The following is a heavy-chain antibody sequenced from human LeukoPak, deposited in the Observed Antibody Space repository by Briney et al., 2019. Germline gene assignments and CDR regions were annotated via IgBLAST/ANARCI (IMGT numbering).Heavy chain of an antibody. Sequence: ASVKVSCEASGYTFTSSALNWVRQAPGQGLEWMGWINTNTGNPTYAQGFTGRFVFSLDTSVSTAYLHISSLKAEDTAVYYCATDLKKGDSGCFDSSGQGTLVTVSS. CDR3: ATDLKKGDSGCFDS. V-gene: IGHV7-4-1*02. D-gene: IGHD6-19*01. CDR2: INTNTGNP. J-gene: IGHJ4*02. CDR1: GYTFTSSA.